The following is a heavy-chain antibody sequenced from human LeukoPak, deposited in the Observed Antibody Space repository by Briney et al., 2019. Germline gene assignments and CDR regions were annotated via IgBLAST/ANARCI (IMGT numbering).Heavy chain of an antibody. V-gene: IGHV3-23*01. CDR2: ISGSGENT. J-gene: IGHJ4*02. CDR1: GFTFSSYA. CDR3: AKTVSGSYSYQGGDY. D-gene: IGHD3-16*02. Sequence: PRGSLTLSCAASGFTFSSYAMSWVRQAPGKGLEWVSAISGSGENTNYADSVKGRFTMSRDNSRNMLYLQMNSLRDEDTAKYYCAKTVSGSYSYQGGDYWGQGTLVTVSS.